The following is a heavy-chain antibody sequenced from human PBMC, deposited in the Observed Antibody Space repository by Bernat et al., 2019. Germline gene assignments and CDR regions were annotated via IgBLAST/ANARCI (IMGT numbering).Heavy chain of an antibody. Sequence: EVQVVESGGGLIQPGGSLRLSCVSSGFTVSSNYMSGVRQAPGKGLKGVSIFFAGGSTDYEDYVKGRFTISRDSSKNTLYLQMNGLRVEDTGIYYCARGLRPWYFDSWGQGALVTVSS. V-gene: IGHV3-53*01. D-gene: IGHD3-10*01. J-gene: IGHJ4*02. CDR1: GFTVSSNY. CDR2: FFAGGST. CDR3: ARGLRPWYFDS.